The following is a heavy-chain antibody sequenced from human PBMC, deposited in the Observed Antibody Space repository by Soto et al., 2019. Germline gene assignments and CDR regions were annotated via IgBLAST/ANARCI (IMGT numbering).Heavy chain of an antibody. V-gene: IGHV1-69*13. CDR2: IIPIFGTA. J-gene: IGHJ6*02. Sequence: GASVKVSCKASGGTFSSYAISWVRQAPGQGLEWMGGIIPIFGTANYAQKFQGRVTITADESTSTAYMELSSLRSEDTAVYYCARGTQRITIFGVVIPNYYYGMDVWGQGTTVTVSS. CDR1: GGTFSSYA. CDR3: ARGTQRITIFGVVIPNYYYGMDV. D-gene: IGHD3-3*01.